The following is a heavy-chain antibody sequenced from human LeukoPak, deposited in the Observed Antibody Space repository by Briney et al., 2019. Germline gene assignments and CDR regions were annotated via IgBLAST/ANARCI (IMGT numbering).Heavy chain of an antibody. CDR1: GGSISSSSYY. V-gene: IGHV4-39*01. CDR2: IYYSGST. J-gene: IGHJ6*02. Sequence: SETLSLTCTVSGGSISSSSYYWGWIRQPPGKGLEWIGCIYYSGSTYHNPSLKSRATISVDTSKNQFSLKLSSVTAADTAVYYCARRVWGNASPYCTNGVCYKGGYYYGMDVWGQGTTVTVSS. D-gene: IGHD2-8*01. CDR3: ARRVWGNASPYCTNGVCYKGGYYYGMDV.